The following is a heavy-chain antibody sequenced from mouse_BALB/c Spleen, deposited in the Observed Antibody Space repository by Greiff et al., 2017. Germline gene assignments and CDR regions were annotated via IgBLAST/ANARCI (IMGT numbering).Heavy chain of an antibody. J-gene: IGHJ3*01. CDR1: GYTFTSYW. D-gene: IGHD2-14*01. CDR3: ARKDYRYDENWFAY. V-gene: IGHV1S81*02. Sequence: QVQLQQPGAELVKPGASVKLSCKASGYTFTSYWMHWVKQRPGQGLEWIGEINPSNGRTNYNEKFKSKATLTVDKSSSTAYMQLSSLTSEDSAVYYCARKDYRYDENWFAYWGQGTLVTVSA. CDR2: INPSNGRT.